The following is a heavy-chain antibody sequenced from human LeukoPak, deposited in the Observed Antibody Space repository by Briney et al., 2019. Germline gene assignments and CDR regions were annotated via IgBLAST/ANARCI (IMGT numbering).Heavy chain of an antibody. D-gene: IGHD5-18*01. V-gene: IGHV5-51*01. Sequence: GESLKISCKGSGYTFIRFWIGWVRQMPGKGLEWMGIIYPGDSETRYSPSFQGQVTISVYKSISTAYLQWSSLKASDTAVYYCATGGIYSSNFDYWGQGTLVTVSS. CDR2: IYPGDSET. CDR3: ATGGIYSSNFDY. CDR1: GYTFIRFW. J-gene: IGHJ4*02.